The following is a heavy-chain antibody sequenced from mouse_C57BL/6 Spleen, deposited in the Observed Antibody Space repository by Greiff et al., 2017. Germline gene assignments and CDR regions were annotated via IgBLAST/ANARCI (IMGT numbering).Heavy chain of an antibody. Sequence: EVQLQQSGPELVKPGASVKISCKASGYTFTDYYMNWVKQSHGKSLEWIGDINPNNGGTSYNQKFKGKATLTVDKSSSTAYMELRSLTSEDSAVYYCARYYGWYFDVWGTGTTVTVSS. D-gene: IGHD1-1*01. CDR3: ARYYGWYFDV. CDR2: INPNNGGT. CDR1: GYTFTDYY. J-gene: IGHJ1*03. V-gene: IGHV1-26*01.